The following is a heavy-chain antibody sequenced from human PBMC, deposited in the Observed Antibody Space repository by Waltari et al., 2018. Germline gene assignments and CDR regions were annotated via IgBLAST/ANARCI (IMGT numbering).Heavy chain of an antibody. D-gene: IGHD5-18*01. Sequence: EVQVEESGGDLIQPGGSLRLSCAVSGFPVSNSYMSWVRQAPGKGLEWVSIIYSEGHTNYADSVKDRFIISRDNSKNTVDLQMNSLRVEDTAMYYCTRDRGAPATAMGFDSWGQGTLVTVSS. V-gene: IGHV3-53*01. J-gene: IGHJ4*02. CDR2: IYSEGHT. CDR1: GFPVSNSY. CDR3: TRDRGAPATAMGFDS.